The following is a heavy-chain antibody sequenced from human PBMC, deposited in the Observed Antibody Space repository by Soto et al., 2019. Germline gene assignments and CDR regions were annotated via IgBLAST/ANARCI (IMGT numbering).Heavy chain of an antibody. CDR1: GGSFSGYY. CDR3: ASGSLEPYYYYGMDV. Sequence: SETLSLTCAVYGGSFSGYYWSWIRQPPGKGLEWIGEINHSGSTNYNPSLKSRVTISVDTSKNQFSLKLSSVTAADTAVYYCASGSLEPYYYYGMDVWGQGTTVTASS. V-gene: IGHV4-34*01. CDR2: INHSGST. J-gene: IGHJ6*02.